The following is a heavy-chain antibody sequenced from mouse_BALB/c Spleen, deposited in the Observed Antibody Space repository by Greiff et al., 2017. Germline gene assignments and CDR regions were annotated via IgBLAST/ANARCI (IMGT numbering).Heavy chain of an antibody. CDR1: GFTFSSYW. Sequence: EVKVEESGGGLVQPGGSMKLSCVASGFTFSSYWMSWVRQSPEKGLEWVAEIRLKSDNYATHYAESVKGKFTISRDDSKSRLYLQMNSLRAEDTGIYYCTTTGGAMDYWGQGTSVTVSS. V-gene: IGHV6-6*02. D-gene: IGHD1-1*01. CDR2: IRLKSDNYAT. CDR3: TTTGGAMDY. J-gene: IGHJ4*01.